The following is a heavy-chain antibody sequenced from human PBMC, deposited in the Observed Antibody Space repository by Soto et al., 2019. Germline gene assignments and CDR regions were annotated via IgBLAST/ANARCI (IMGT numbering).Heavy chain of an antibody. Sequence: PGGSLRLSCAASGFTFSSYWMSWVRRAPGKGLEWVANIKQDGSEKYYVDSVKGRFTISRDNAKNSLYLQMNSLRAEDTAVYYCARDRSLLSGYYDGMDVWGQGTTVTVSS. V-gene: IGHV3-7*03. CDR3: ARDRSLLSGYYDGMDV. CDR1: GFTFSSYW. D-gene: IGHD3-22*01. CDR2: IKQDGSEK. J-gene: IGHJ6*02.